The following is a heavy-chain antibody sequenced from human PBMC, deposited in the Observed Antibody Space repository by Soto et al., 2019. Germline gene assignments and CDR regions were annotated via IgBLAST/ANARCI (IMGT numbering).Heavy chain of an antibody. CDR1: GYTFSSYG. J-gene: IGHJ4*02. CDR2: VSGYTGQT. Sequence: QVQLLQSGAAVMKPGASVKVSCQASGYTFSSYGMSWVRQAPGQGLEWMGWVSGYTGQTYHAEEFRDRPTITTDTSTSTAYMALRRLPSDDTAVYYCARTGSAFTAVRARITSHYWGQGTLVTVSS. CDR3: ARTGSAFTAVRARITSHY. D-gene: IGHD3-10*01. V-gene: IGHV1-18*01.